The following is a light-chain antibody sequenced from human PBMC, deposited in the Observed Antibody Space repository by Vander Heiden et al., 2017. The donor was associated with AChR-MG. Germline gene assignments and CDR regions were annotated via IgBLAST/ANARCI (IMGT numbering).Light chain of an antibody. CDR1: SSNVGSNT. V-gene: IGLV1-44*01. CDR2: SNN. CDR3: AAWDDSRNAVV. J-gene: IGLJ2*01. Sequence: QSVLTPPPSAPGTPVQGGTISCSGSSSNVGSNTLNWYQQLPGTAPKLLIYSNNQRPSGDPDRFSGSKSGTSASLAISGLQSEDEADYYCAAWDDSRNAVVFGGGTKLTVL.